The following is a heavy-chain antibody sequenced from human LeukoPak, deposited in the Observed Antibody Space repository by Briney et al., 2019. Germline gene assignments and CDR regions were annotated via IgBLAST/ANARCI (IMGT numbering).Heavy chain of an antibody. D-gene: IGHD1-26*01. Sequence: GGSLRLSCAASGFTFSTYAMSWVRQAPGKGLEWVSAISGSGDGTYYADSVKGRFTISRDNAKNSLYLQMNSLRAEDTAVYYCARGELLHRYWGQGTLVTVSS. J-gene: IGHJ4*02. CDR2: ISGSGDGT. CDR3: ARGELLHRY. CDR1: GFTFSTYA. V-gene: IGHV3-23*01.